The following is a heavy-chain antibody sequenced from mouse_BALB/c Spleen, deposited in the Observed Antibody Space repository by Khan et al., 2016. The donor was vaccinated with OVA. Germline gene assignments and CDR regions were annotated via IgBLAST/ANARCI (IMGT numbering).Heavy chain of an antibody. CDR3: ARPPTTATWFAY. V-gene: IGHV1S135*01. Sequence: VQLQQPGPELVKPGASVKVSCKASGYAFTSYNMYWVKQSPGKSLEWIGYIDPYNGGTSYNQKFKGKATLSVDKSSSTAYMHLNSLTSEDSAVYYCARPPTTATWFAYWGQGTLVTVSA. D-gene: IGHD1-2*01. CDR2: IDPYNGGT. J-gene: IGHJ3*01. CDR1: GYAFTSYN.